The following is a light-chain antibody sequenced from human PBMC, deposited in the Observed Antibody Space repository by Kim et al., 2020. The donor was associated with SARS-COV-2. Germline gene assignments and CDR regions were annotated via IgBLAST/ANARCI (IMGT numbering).Light chain of an antibody. Sequence: PGKTARITCGGNRIGSKTVHWYQQKPGQAPVVVIYHDTDRPSGIPERFSGSNSGNTATLIISRVEVGDEADYCCQVWDSATDHPVFGGGTKVTVL. J-gene: IGLJ3*02. CDR2: HDT. CDR1: RIGSKT. CDR3: QVWDSATDHPV. V-gene: IGLV3-21*01.